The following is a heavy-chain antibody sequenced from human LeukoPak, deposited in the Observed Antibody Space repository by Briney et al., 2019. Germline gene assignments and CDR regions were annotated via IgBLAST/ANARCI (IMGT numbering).Heavy chain of an antibody. V-gene: IGHV4-59*01. J-gene: IGHJ6*03. D-gene: IGHD3-16*01. CDR1: GGSISSYY. Sequence: SETLSLTCTVSGGSISSYYWSWIRQPPGKGLEWIGYIYYSGGTNYNPSLKSRVTISVDTSKNQFSLKLSSVTAADTAVYYCARETSQKGAHYMDVWGKGTTVTISS. CDR3: ARETSQKGAHYMDV. CDR2: IYYSGGT.